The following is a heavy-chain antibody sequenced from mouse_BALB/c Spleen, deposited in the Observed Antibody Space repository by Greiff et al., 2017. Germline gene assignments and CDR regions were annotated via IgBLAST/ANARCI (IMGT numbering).Heavy chain of an antibody. CDR1: GFSLTSYG. Sequence: VMLVESGPGLVQPSQSLSITCTVSGFSLTSYGVHWVRQSPGKGLEWLGVIWSGGSTDYNAAFISRLSISKDNSKSQVFFKMNSLQADDTAIYYCARNYYGNYEGAMDYGGQGTSVTVSS. V-gene: IGHV2-4-1*01. D-gene: IGHD2-1*01. CDR2: IWSGGST. J-gene: IGHJ4*01. CDR3: ARNYYGNYEGAMDY.